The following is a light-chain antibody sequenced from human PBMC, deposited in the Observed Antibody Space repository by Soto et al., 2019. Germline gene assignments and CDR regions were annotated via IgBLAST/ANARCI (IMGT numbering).Light chain of an antibody. V-gene: IGLV3-21*02. CDR1: TIGSKS. Sequence: SYELTQPPSVSVAPGQTARITCGGDTIGSKSVHWYQQKSGQAPVLVVYDDRDRPSGIPERFSGSNSGNPATLTISRVEAGDEADYYCQVWDSSSDHWVFGGGTKLTVL. CDR2: DDR. J-gene: IGLJ3*02. CDR3: QVWDSSSDHWV.